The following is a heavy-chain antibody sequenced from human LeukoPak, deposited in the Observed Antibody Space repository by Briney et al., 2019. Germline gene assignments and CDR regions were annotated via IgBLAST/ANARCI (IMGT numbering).Heavy chain of an antibody. CDR2: ISSSSSYI. D-gene: IGHD5-24*01. J-gene: IGHJ4*02. CDR1: GFTFSSYS. Sequence: AGGSLRLSCAASGFTFSSYSMNWVRQAPGKGLEWVSSISSSSSYIYYADSVKGRFTISRDNAKNSLYLQMNSLRAEDTAVYYCARARDGYNPFFDYWGQGTLVTVSS. V-gene: IGHV3-21*01. CDR3: ARARDGYNPFFDY.